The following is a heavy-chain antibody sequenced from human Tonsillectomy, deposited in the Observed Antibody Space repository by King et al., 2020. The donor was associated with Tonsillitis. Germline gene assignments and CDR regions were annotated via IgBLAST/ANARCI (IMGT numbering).Heavy chain of an antibody. CDR1: GFPFRSYG. CDR3: AKSIGYGDYDYAMDV. CDR2: ISDDGSKK. V-gene: IGHV3-30*18. D-gene: IGHD4-17*01. Sequence: VQLVESGGGVVQPGRSLRLSCAASGFPFRSYGMHWVRQAPGKGLEWVILISDDGSKKYYADSVMGRFTISRDNAKNTLYLQMNSLTAEETAVYYCAKSIGYGDYDYAMDVWGQGTTVTVSS. J-gene: IGHJ6*02.